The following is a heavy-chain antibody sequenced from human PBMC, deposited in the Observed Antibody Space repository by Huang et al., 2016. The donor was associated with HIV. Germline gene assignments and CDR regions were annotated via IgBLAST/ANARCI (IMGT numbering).Heavy chain of an antibody. V-gene: IGHV3-30*02. CDR1: GFTFSSFG. CDR3: AKDEKKFCTGGSCNPSNIDS. J-gene: IGHJ4*02. D-gene: IGHD2-8*02. CDR2: IRYEGSKT. Sequence: QVQLVESGGGAVQPGGSLRLSCSAAGFTFSSFGMHWVRQPPGQGLQWPTLIRYEGSKTTYADSVKGRVTISRDNSDNTLFLQMDTLTSDDTAMYYCAKDEKKFCTGGSCNPSNIDSWGQGTLVTVSS.